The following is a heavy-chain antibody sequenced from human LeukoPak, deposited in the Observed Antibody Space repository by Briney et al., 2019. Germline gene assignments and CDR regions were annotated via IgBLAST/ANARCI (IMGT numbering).Heavy chain of an antibody. CDR1: GVSISSSSYY. J-gene: IGHJ5*02. D-gene: IGHD3-10*01. CDR3: ARHNYYGSGSYRFGFDH. V-gene: IGHV4-39*01. Sequence: NASETLSLTCTVSGVSISSSSYYWGWIRQPPGKGLEWIGSIYYSGSTSYNPSLKSRVTISVYTSKNQFSLKLSSVTAADTAVYYCARHNYYGSGSYRFGFDHWGQGTLVTVSS. CDR2: IYYSGST.